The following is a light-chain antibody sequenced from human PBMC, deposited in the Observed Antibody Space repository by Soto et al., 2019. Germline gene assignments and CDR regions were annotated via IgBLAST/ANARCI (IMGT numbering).Light chain of an antibody. CDR1: QSISTL. V-gene: IGKV1-5*03. CDR3: QQSNSYWT. Sequence: DIQMTQSPSTLSASLGDRVTITCRASQSISTLLAWYQQKPGKAPKLLIYRASSLESGVPSRFSGSGSGTEFTLTISSLQPDDFAISYCQQSNSYWTFGRGTK. CDR2: RAS. J-gene: IGKJ1*01.